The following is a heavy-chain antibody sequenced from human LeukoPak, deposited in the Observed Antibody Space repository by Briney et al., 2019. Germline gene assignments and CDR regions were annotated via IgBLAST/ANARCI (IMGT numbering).Heavy chain of an antibody. CDR3: ARGHYDVLAASYKWTPDY. CDR2: ITSGGDYI. D-gene: IGHD3-9*01. V-gene: IGHV3-21*01. Sequence: PGRSLRLSCAASGFTFSSYGMHWVRQAPGKGLEWVSSITSGGDYIYYADSVKGRFTTSRDNAKNSLSLQLNSLRVEDTAVYYCARGHYDVLAASYKWTPDYWGQGTLVTVSS. CDR1: GFTFSSYG. J-gene: IGHJ4*02.